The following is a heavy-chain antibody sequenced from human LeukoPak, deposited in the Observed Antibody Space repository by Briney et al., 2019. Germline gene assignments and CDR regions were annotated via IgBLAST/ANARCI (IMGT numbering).Heavy chain of an antibody. Sequence: GGSLRLSCAASGFIFSTYAMHWVRQAPGKGLEWVAVIPYDGSNKYYADSVKGRFTISRENSKNRLYLQMNSLRAEDTAVYYCARAEGYGGELDSWGQGTLVTVSS. CDR2: IPYDGSNK. CDR3: ARAEGYGGELDS. V-gene: IGHV3-30*04. J-gene: IGHJ4*02. CDR1: GFIFSTYA. D-gene: IGHD4-23*01.